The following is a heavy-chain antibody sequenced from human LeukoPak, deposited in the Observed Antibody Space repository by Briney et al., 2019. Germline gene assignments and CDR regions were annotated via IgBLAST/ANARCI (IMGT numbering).Heavy chain of an antibody. V-gene: IGHV3-21*01. CDR3: TRVMNYFGSGSYPYAF. CDR2: ITSSSNYI. J-gene: IGHJ4*02. Sequence: GGSLRLSCAASGFTFTSHSMNWVRQAAGKGLEWVSSITSSSNYIHYADSVKGRFTISRDNAKNSLYLQMNSLRAEDTAVYYCTRVMNYFGSGSYPYAFWGQGTLVTVSS. D-gene: IGHD3-10*01. CDR1: GFTFTSHS.